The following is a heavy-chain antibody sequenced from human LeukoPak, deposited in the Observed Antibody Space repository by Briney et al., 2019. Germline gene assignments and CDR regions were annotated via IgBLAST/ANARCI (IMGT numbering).Heavy chain of an antibody. J-gene: IGHJ3*02. D-gene: IGHD5-12*01. CDR3: ARELEMATIGYNDAFDI. V-gene: IGHV1-2*02. CDR1: RYTFTGYY. Sequence: ASVKVSCKASRYTFTGYYMHWVRQAPGQGLEWMGWINPNSGGTNYAQKFQGRVTMTRDTSISTAYMELSRLRSDDTAVYYCARELEMATIGYNDAFDIWGQGTMVTVSS. CDR2: INPNSGGT.